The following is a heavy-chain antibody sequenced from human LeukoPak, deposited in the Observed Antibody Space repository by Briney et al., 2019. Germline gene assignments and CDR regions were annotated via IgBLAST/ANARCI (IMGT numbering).Heavy chain of an antibody. V-gene: IGHV1-46*01. Sequence: ASVKVSCKASGYTFTSYYMHWVRQAPGQGLEWMGIINPSGGSTSYAQKFQGRVTMTRDTSTSTAYMELSSLRSEDMAVYYCARAGYSRGWYVDYWGQGTLVTVSS. D-gene: IGHD6-19*01. CDR1: GYTFTSYY. CDR3: ARAGYSRGWYVDY. J-gene: IGHJ4*02. CDR2: INPSGGST.